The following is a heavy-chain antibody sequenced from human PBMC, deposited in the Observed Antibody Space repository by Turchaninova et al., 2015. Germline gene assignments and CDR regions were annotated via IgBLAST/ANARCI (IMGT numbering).Heavy chain of an antibody. J-gene: IGHJ4*02. CDR3: ANNPSPTFPIDY. V-gene: IGHV3-23*01. CDR1: GFTFSSYG. Sequence: EVQLLESGGGLVQPGGSLRLSCAASGFTFSSYGMTWVRQAPGKGLEWVSASSGSGGRTYYADSLKGRFTISRDNSKNTLYLQMNSLRAEDTAVYYCANNPSPTFPIDYWGQGTLVTVSS. CDR2: SSGSGGRT. D-gene: IGHD2/OR15-2a*01.